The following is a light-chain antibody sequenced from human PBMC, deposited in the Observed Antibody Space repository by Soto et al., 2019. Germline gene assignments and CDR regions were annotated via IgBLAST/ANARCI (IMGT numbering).Light chain of an antibody. Sequence: QSVLAQPASVSGSPGQSITISCTGTSSDVGGYNYVSWSQQHPGKAPKLLISEASNRPSGVSNRFSGSKSGNTASLTISGLQADDEAYYYCSSYAASITLLFGTGPNVTV. J-gene: IGLJ1*01. V-gene: IGLV2-14*03. CDR1: SSDVGGYNY. CDR3: SSYAASITLL. CDR2: EAS.